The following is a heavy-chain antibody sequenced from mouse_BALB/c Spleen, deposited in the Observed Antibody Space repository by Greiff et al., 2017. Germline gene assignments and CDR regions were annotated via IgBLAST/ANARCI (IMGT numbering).Heavy chain of an antibody. Sequence: EVKLVESGGGLVKPGGSLKLSCAASGFTFSSYTMSWVRQTPEKRLEWVATISSGGSYTYYPDSLKGRFTISRDNAKNTLYLQMSSLKSEDTAMYYCTRDRDGYGYFDVWGAGTTVTVSS. CDR2: ISSGGSYT. CDR3: TRDRDGYGYFDV. CDR1: GFTFSSYT. D-gene: IGHD2-3*01. V-gene: IGHV5-6-4*01. J-gene: IGHJ1*01.